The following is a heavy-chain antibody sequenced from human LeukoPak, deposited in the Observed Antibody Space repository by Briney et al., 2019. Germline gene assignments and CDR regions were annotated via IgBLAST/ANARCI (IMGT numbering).Heavy chain of an antibody. J-gene: IGHJ4*02. D-gene: IGHD6-13*01. CDR1: GYTFTSHS. CDR2: INTGNGNT. CDR3: ARAAAAAAPLPHFDY. V-gene: IGHV1-3*04. Sequence: GASVKVSCKASGYTFTSHSMHWVRQAPEQRLEWMGWINTGNGNTKYSQKFQGRVTITMDKSATTAYMELSSLRSEDTAVYYCARAAAAAAPLPHFDYWGQGTLVTVSS.